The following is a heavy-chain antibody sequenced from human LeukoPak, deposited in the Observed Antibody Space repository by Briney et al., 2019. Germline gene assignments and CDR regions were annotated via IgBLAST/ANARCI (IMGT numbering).Heavy chain of an antibody. J-gene: IGHJ4*02. CDR3: ASYYYDSSGYYSPGY. CDR2: ISGSGGST. Sequence: GGSLRLSCAASGFTFSSYAMSWVRQPPGKGLAWVSAISGSGGSTYYADSVKGRFTISRDNSKNTLYLQVNSLRSEDTAVYYCASYYYDSSGYYSPGYWGQGTLVTVSS. CDR1: GFTFSSYA. D-gene: IGHD3-22*01. V-gene: IGHV3-23*01.